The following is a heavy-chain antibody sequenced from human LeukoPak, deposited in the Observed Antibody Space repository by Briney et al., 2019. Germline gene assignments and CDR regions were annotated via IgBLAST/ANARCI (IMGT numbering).Heavy chain of an antibody. D-gene: IGHD6-13*01. V-gene: IGHV1-46*01. CDR2: INPSGGST. CDR1: GYTFTSYY. J-gene: IGHJ4*02. Sequence: ASVKVSCKASGYTFTSYYMHWVRQAPGQGLEWMGIINPSGGSTSCAQRFQGRVTMTRDTSTSTVYMELSSLRSEDTAVYYCARVGGKQQLDIVYWGQGTLVTVSS. CDR3: ARVGGKQQLDIVY.